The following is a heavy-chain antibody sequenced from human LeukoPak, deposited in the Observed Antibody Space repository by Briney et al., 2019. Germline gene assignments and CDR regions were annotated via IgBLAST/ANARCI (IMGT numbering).Heavy chain of an antibody. CDR1: GFTFSSYS. CDR2: ISGSSSII. Sequence: GGSLRLSCEASGFTFSSYSMNWVRQAPGKGLEWVSFISGSSSIIHYADSVKGRFTISRDNSKNTLYLQMNSLRAEDTAVYYCARGLTPHWFDPWGQGTLVTVSS. CDR3: ARGLTPHWFDP. J-gene: IGHJ5*02. V-gene: IGHV3-48*01.